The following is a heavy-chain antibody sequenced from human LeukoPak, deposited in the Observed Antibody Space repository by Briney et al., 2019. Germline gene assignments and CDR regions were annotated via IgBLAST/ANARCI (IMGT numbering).Heavy chain of an antibody. CDR1: GFTFSSYA. D-gene: IGHD3-10*01. CDR3: AKDFYGSGSYSSFDY. V-gene: IGHV3-23*01. Sequence: GGSLRLSCAASGFTFSSYAMSWVRQALGKGLEWVSAISGSGGSTYYADSVKGRFTISRDNSKNTLYLQMNSLRAEDTAVYYCAKDFYGSGSYSSFDYWGQGTLVTVSS. J-gene: IGHJ4*02. CDR2: ISGSGGST.